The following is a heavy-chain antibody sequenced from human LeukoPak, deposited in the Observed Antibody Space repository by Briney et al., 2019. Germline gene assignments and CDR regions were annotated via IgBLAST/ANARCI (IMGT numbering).Heavy chain of an antibody. CDR1: GFTFSSYA. CDR3: AKDVAAGRKGIDY. Sequence: GGSLRLSCAASGFTFSSYAMSWVRQAPGKGLEWVSGITGSGGGTYYADSVKGRFTISRDSSSSTLFLQMKSLRAEDTATYYCAKDVAAGRKGIDYWGQGILVTVSS. CDR2: ITGSGGGT. J-gene: IGHJ4*02. V-gene: IGHV3-23*01. D-gene: IGHD6-6*01.